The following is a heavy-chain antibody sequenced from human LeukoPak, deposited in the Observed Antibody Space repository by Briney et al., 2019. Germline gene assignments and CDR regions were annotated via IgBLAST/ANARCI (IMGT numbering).Heavy chain of an antibody. V-gene: IGHV3-30*02. J-gene: IGHJ6*03. D-gene: IGHD3-10*01. Sequence: GGSLRLSCAASGFTFSSYGMHWIRQAPGKGLEWVAFIRYDGSNKYYADSVKGRFTISRDNSKNTLYLQMNSLRAEGTAVYYCAKDHEAAFRGVIAYYYYYMDVWGKGTTVTISS. CDR2: IRYDGSNK. CDR1: GFTFSSYG. CDR3: AKDHEAAFRGVIAYYYYYMDV.